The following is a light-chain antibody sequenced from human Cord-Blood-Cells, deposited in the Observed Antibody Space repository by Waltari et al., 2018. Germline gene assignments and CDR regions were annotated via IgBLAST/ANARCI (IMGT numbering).Light chain of an antibody. Sequence: QSALTQPASVSGSPGQSITISCTGTSSDVGGYNYVSWYQQHPGKAPKLMIYEVSNRPSGVSNRCSGSKSGNTASRTISGLQAEDEADYYCSSYTSSSVYVFGTGTKVTVL. V-gene: IGLV2-14*01. J-gene: IGLJ1*01. CDR3: SSYTSSSVYV. CDR1: SSDVGGYNY. CDR2: EVS.